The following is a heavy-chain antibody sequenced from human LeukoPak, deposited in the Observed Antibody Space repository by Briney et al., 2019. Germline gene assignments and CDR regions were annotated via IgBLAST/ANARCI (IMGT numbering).Heavy chain of an antibody. J-gene: IGHJ3*02. D-gene: IGHD3-22*01. CDR2: IYYSGST. CDR1: GGSISSSSYY. Sequence: SETLSLTCTVSGGSISSSSYYWGWIRQPPGKGLEWIGSIYYSGSTYYNPSLKSRVTISVDTSKNQFSLKLSSVTAADTAVYYXARDGSDYYDSSGYTAAFDIWGQGTMVTVSS. V-gene: IGHV4-39*07. CDR3: ARDGSDYYDSSGYTAAFDI.